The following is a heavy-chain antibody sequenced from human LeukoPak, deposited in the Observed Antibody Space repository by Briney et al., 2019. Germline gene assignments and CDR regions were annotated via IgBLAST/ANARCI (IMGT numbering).Heavy chain of an antibody. CDR1: GGSISSSNW. CDR2: IYHSGST. CDR3: ASFGVATLGNGDDY. D-gene: IGHD5-12*01. V-gene: IGHV4-4*02. Sequence: PSGTLSLTCAVSGGSISSSNWWSWVRQPPGKGLEWIGEIYHSGSTNYNPSLKSRATISVDKSKNQFSLKLSSVTAADTAVYYCASFGVATLGNGDDYWGQGTLVTVSS. J-gene: IGHJ4*02.